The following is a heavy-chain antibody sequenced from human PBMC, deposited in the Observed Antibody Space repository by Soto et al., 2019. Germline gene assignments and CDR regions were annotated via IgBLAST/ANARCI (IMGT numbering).Heavy chain of an antibody. CDR3: ARDYYYDSSGYTVNDAFDI. CDR1: GDSVSSNSAA. D-gene: IGHD3-22*01. J-gene: IGHJ3*02. Sequence: SQTLSLTCAISGDSVSSNSAAWNWIRQSPSRGLEWLGRTYYRSKWYNDYAVSVKSRITINPDTSKNQFSLQLNSVTPEDTAVYYCARDYYYDSSGYTVNDAFDIWGQGTMVTVSS. CDR2: TYYRSKWYN. V-gene: IGHV6-1*01.